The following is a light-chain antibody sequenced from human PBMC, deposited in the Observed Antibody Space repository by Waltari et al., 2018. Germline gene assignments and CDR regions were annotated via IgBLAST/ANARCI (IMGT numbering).Light chain of an antibody. CDR3: SSSTSSSTLV. CDR1: SSDVGSDNY. Sequence: QSALTQPASVSGSPGQSITISCTGTSSDVGSDNYVSWYQQHPGKAPKLMSYEVSSRPSGVSSRVSRSKSANTASLTISGLQAEDEADYYCSSSTSSSTLVFGTGTKVTVL. CDR2: EVS. V-gene: IGLV2-14*01. J-gene: IGLJ1*01.